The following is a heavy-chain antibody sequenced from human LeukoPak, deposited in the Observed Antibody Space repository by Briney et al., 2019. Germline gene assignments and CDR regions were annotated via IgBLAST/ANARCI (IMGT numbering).Heavy chain of an antibody. J-gene: IGHJ6*02. Sequence: GASVKVSCKASGYTFTSYYMHWVRQAPGQGLEWMGTINPSGGSTSYAQKFQGRVTMTRDTSTSTVYMELSSLRSEDTAVYYCARDRDDILTGYPYGMDVWGQGTTVTVSS. D-gene: IGHD3-9*01. CDR1: GYTFTSYY. V-gene: IGHV1-46*01. CDR2: INPSGGST. CDR3: ARDRDDILTGYPYGMDV.